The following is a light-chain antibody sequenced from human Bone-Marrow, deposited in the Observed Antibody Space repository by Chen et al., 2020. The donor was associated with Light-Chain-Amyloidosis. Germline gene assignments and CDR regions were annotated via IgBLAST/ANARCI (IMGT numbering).Light chain of an antibody. CDR1: DLPTKY. V-gene: IGLV3-25*03. CDR2: RDT. Sequence: SYELTQPPSVSVSPGQTARITCSGDDLPTKYAYWYQQKPGQAPVLWIYRDTERPSGISERFSGSSSGTTATLTISGVQAEDEADYHCQSADSSGTYEVIFGGGTKLTVL. J-gene: IGLJ2*01. CDR3: QSADSSGTYEVI.